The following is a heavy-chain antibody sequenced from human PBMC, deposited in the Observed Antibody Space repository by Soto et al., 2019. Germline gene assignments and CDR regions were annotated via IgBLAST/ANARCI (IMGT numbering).Heavy chain of an antibody. D-gene: IGHD4-4*01. CDR3: AREGRLQSLDY. V-gene: IGHV1-18*01. CDR1: GYTFTSYG. CDR2: ISAYNGNT. Sequence: ASVKVSCKASGYTFTSYGISWVRQAPGQGLEWMGWISAYNGNTNYAQKLQGRVTMTTDTSKNQFSLSLRSVTASDTAVYFCAREGRLQSLDYWGQGTLVTVSS. J-gene: IGHJ4*02.